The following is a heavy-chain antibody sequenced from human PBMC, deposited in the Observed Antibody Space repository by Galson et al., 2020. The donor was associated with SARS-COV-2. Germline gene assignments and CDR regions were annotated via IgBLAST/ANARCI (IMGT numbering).Heavy chain of an antibody. CDR3: ARDEGIRGYNYGRLYYGLDV. D-gene: IGHD5-18*01. Sequence: NSGGSLRLSCAASGFTFSTYSMNWVRLAPGKGQEWVSSISTSSTYTYYADSVKGRFGISRDNPRNSLYLQMNSLRAEDTAVYYCARDEGIRGYNYGRLYYGLDVWGQGTTVTVSS. CDR2: ISTSSTYT. V-gene: IGHV3-21*01. J-gene: IGHJ6*02. CDR1: GFTFSTYS.